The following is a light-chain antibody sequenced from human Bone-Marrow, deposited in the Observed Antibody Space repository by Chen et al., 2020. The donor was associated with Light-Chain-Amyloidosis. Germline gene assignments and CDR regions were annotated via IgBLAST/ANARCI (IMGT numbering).Light chain of an antibody. CDR3: MQARQTPHT. Sequence: DIVMSQSPLSLPVTPGEPASISCRSSQSLLRSNGFTDVDWYLQTQGQSPQLLIYLGSSRASGVPDRFSGSGSGTDFTLKISRVEAEDVGVYCCMQARQTPHTFGQGTKLEIK. V-gene: IGKV2-28*01. J-gene: IGKJ2*01. CDR1: QSLLRSNGFTD. CDR2: LGS.